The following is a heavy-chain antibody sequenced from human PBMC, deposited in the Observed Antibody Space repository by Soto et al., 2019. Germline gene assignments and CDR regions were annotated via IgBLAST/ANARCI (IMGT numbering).Heavy chain of an antibody. J-gene: IGHJ4*02. V-gene: IGHV4-30-4*01. CDR1: GGSISSGDYY. Sequence: PSETLSLTCTVSGGSISSGDYYWSWIRQPPGKGLEWIGYIYYSGSTYYNPSLKSRVTISVDTSKNQFSLKLSSVTAADTAVYYCARATLPPHDFWSGYSGLDYWGQGTLVTVPS. D-gene: IGHD3-3*01. CDR3: ARATLPPHDFWSGYSGLDY. CDR2: IYYSGST.